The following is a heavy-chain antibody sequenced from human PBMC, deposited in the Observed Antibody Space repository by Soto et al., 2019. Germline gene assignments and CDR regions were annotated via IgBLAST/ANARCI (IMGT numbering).Heavy chain of an antibody. CDR2: IYYSGST. J-gene: IGHJ4*02. V-gene: IGHV4-59*01. Sequence: QVQLQESGPGLVKPSETLSLTCTVSGGSISSYYWTWIRQPPGKGLEWIGYIYYSGSTNYNPSPKTRVTISVDTSKHQFSLKLSSVTAADTAVYYCARSPLYFSGWYGTWGQGTLVTVSS. CDR3: ARSPLYFSGWYGT. CDR1: GGSISSYY. D-gene: IGHD6-19*01.